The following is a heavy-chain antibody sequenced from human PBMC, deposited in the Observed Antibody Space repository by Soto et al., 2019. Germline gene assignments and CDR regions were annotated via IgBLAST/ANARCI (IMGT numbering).Heavy chain of an antibody. CDR1: VGSITSGGYY. CDR3: ARDGMEESMDV. Sequence: PSETLFLTCTVSVGSITSGGYYWSWIRQHPGKGLEWIGYIYYSGSTYYNPSLKSRVTISVDTSKNQFSLKLSSVTAADTAVYYCARDGMEESMDVWGQGTTVTVSS. V-gene: IGHV4-31*03. J-gene: IGHJ6*02. CDR2: IYYSGST. D-gene: IGHD1-1*01.